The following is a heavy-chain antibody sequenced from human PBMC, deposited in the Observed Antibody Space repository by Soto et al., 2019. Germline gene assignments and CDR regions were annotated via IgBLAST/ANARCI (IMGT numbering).Heavy chain of an antibody. CDR1: GFTFDDYT. V-gene: IGHV3-43*01. D-gene: IGHD4-4*01. CDR2: ISWDGGST. J-gene: IGHJ6*02. Sequence: EVQLVESGGVVVQPGGSLRLSCAASGFTFDDYTMHWVRQAPGKGLEWVSLISWDGGSTYYADSVKGRFTISRDNSKNSLYLQMNSLRTEDTALYYCAKDMDHRLHSPQGMDVWGQGTTVTVSS. CDR3: AKDMDHRLHSPQGMDV.